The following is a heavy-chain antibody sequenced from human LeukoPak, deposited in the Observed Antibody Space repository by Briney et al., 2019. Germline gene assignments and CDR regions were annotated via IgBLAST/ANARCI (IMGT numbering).Heavy chain of an antibody. J-gene: IGHJ4*02. D-gene: IGHD6-13*01. CDR1: GYTFTGYY. CDR3: ARSGMSSSRVKFDY. CDR2: INPNSGGT. Sequence: GASVKVSCKASGYTFTGYYMHWVRQAPGQGLEWMGWINPNSGGTNYAQKFQGRVTMTRDTSISTAYMELSRLRSDDTAVYYCARSGMSSSRVKFDYWGQGTRVTVSS. V-gene: IGHV1-2*02.